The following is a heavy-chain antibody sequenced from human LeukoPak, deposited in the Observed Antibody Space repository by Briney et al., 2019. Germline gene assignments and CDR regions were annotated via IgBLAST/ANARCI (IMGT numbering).Heavy chain of an antibody. Sequence: GGSLRLSCAASGFTFSSYGMHWVRQAPGKGLEWVAVLSYDGSNKYYADSVKGRFTISRDNSKNTLYLQMNSLRAEDTAVYYCAKDLTTDYGMDVWGQGTAVTVSS. D-gene: IGHD4-11*01. CDR2: LSYDGSNK. CDR3: AKDLTTDYGMDV. V-gene: IGHV3-30*18. J-gene: IGHJ6*02. CDR1: GFTFSSYG.